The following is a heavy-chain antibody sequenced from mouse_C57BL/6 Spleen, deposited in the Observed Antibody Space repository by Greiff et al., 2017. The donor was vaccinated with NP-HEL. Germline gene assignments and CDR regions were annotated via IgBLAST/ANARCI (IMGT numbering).Heavy chain of an antibody. Sequence: VQLQQSGPGLVKPSQSLSLTCSVTGYSITSGYYWNWIRQFPGNKLEWMGYISYDGSNNYNPSLKNRISITRDTSKNQFFLTLNSVTTEDTATYYCASDGNYYYFDYWGQGTTLTVSS. CDR2: ISYDGSN. CDR3: ASDGNYYYFDY. D-gene: IGHD2-1*01. CDR1: GYSITSGYY. J-gene: IGHJ2*01. V-gene: IGHV3-6*01.